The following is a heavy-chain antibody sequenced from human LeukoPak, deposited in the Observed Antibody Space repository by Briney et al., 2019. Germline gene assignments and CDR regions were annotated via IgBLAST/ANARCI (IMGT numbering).Heavy chain of an antibody. Sequence: ASVKVSCKASYTFTGYYMHWVRQAPGQGLEWMGWINPNSGGTKYAQKFQGRVTMTRDTSISTAYMELSRLRSDDTAVYYCARDRAARPFYYFDYWGQGTLVTVSS. V-gene: IGHV1-2*02. D-gene: IGHD6-6*01. J-gene: IGHJ4*02. CDR3: ARDRAARPFYYFDY. CDR1: YTFTGYY. CDR2: INPNSGGT.